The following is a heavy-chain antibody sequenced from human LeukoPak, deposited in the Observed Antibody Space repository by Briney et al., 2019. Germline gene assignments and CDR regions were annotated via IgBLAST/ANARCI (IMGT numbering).Heavy chain of an antibody. Sequence: SETLSLTCTVSGGSISSGGYYWSWIRQHPGKGLEWIGYIYYSGSTYYNPSLKSRVTISVDTSKNQFSLKLSSVTAADTAVYYCARDIPPDAFDIWGQGTMVTVSS. J-gene: IGHJ3*02. V-gene: IGHV4-31*03. CDR2: IYYSGST. CDR3: ARDIPPDAFDI. CDR1: GGSISSGGYY. D-gene: IGHD1-14*01.